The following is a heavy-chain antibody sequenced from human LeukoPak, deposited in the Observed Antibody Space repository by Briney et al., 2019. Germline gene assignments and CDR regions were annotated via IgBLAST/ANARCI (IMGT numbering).Heavy chain of an antibody. CDR2: INPSGGST. CDR1: GYTFTSYY. V-gene: IGHV1-46*01. CDR3: ARGGSWYCSGGSCYLFDY. Sequence: ASVKVSCKTSGYTFTSYYMHWVRQAPGQGLEWMGIINPSGGSTSYAQKFQGRVTMTRDTSTSTVYMELSSLRSEDTAVYYCARGGSWYCSGGSCYLFDYWGQGTLVTVSS. J-gene: IGHJ4*02. D-gene: IGHD2-15*01.